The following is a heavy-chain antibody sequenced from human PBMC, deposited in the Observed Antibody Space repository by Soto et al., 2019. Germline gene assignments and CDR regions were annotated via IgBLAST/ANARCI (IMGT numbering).Heavy chain of an antibody. Sequence: SVQVSFKACRGLFRSYAISLVREAPSQRLEWMGGIIPIFGTANYAQKFQGRVTITAGESTSTAYMELSSLRSEDTAVYYCARTTSCSGGSCYSRVGSAFDIWGQGTMVTVSS. CDR1: RGLFRSYA. CDR2: IIPIFGTA. J-gene: IGHJ3*02. D-gene: IGHD2-15*01. V-gene: IGHV1-69*13. CDR3: ARTTSCSGGSCYSRVGSAFDI.